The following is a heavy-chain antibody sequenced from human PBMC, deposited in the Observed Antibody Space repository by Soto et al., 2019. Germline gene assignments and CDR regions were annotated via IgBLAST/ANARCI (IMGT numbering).Heavy chain of an antibody. J-gene: IGHJ6*02. CDR3: ATAGGGITIFGVVTRGPFHYYYYGMDV. Sequence: SVKVSCKASGGTFSSYAINWVRQAPGQGLAWMGGIIPIFGTANYAQKFQGRVTHTADESTSAAYMELSSLTSEDTAVYYCATAGGGITIFGVVTRGPFHYYYYGMDVWGQGTTVTVS. CDR1: GGTFSSYA. V-gene: IGHV1-69*13. D-gene: IGHD3-3*01. CDR2: IIPIFGTA.